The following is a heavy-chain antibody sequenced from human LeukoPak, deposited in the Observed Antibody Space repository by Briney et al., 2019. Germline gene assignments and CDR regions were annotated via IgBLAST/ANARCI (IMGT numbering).Heavy chain of an antibody. CDR2: IYYSGST. V-gene: IGHV4-59*01. Sequence: PSETLSLTCTVSGGSISSYYWSWIRQPPGKGLEWIVYIYYSGSTNYNPSLKSRVTISVDTSKNQFSLKLSSVTAADTAVYYCARLAYYYDSSGYYYDGNYYYYYYMDVWGKGTTVTVSS. CDR3: ARLAYYYDSSGYYYDGNYYYYYYMDV. J-gene: IGHJ6*03. D-gene: IGHD3-22*01. CDR1: GGSISSYY.